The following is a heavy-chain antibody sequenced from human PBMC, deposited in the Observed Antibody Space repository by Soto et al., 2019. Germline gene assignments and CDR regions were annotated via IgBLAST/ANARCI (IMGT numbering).Heavy chain of an antibody. CDR1: GYTFTGYY. J-gene: IGHJ6*02. Sequence: ASVRVSCKASGYTFTGYYMHWVRQAPGQGLEWMGWINPNSGGTNYAQKFQGWVTMTRDTSISTAYMELSRLRSDDTAVYYCASYGSGRPYYYYGMDVWGQGTTVTVSS. V-gene: IGHV1-2*04. CDR3: ASYGSGRPYYYYGMDV. D-gene: IGHD3-10*01. CDR2: INPNSGGT.